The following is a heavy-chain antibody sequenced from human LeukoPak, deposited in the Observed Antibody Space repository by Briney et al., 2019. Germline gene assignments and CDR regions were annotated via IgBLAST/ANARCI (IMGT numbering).Heavy chain of an antibody. V-gene: IGHV1-69*06. CDR3: ARDCSNGVCYPRDY. D-gene: IGHD2-8*01. CDR1: GGTFSSYA. Sequence: SVKVSCKASGGTFSSYAISWVRQAPGQGLEWMGRIIPIFGTANYAQKFQGRVTITADKSTSTAYMELSSLRSEDTAVYYCARDCSNGVCYPRDYWGQGTLVIVSA. CDR2: IIPIFGTA. J-gene: IGHJ4*02.